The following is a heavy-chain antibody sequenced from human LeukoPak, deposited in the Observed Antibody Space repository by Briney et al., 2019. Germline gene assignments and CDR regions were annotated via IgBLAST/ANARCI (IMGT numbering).Heavy chain of an antibody. CDR2: IWYDGSNK. CDR1: GFTFSSYG. D-gene: IGHD5-24*01. J-gene: IGHJ5*02. CDR3: AKDLESQGIWFDP. Sequence: PGGSLRLSCAASGFTFSSYGMHWVCQAPGKGLEWVAVIWYDGSNKYYADSVKGRFTISRDNYKNTLYLQMNSLRAEDTAVYYCAKDLESQGIWFDPWGQGTLVTVSS. V-gene: IGHV3-33*06.